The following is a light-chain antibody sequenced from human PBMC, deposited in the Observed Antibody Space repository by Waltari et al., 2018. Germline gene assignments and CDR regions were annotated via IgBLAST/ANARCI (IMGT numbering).Light chain of an antibody. CDR3: QHYVRLPAT. V-gene: IGKV3-20*01. CDR1: QTVSRS. Sequence: IVLTQSPGTLSLSPGERPTLPCRASQTVSRSLAWYQQKTGQAPKLLIYGASTRATGIPDRFTGSGSGTDFSLTISSLEPEDFAIYFCQHYVRLPATFGQGTKVEIK. J-gene: IGKJ1*01. CDR2: GAS.